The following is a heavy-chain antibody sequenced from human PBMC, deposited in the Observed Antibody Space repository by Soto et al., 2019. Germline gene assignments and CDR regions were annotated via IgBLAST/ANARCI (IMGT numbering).Heavy chain of an antibody. D-gene: IGHD3-10*01. V-gene: IGHV3-11*05. CDR3: ARDRGAVTGQYFDY. CDR2: ISSSGTSA. CDR1: GFTFSAYY. Sequence: QVQLEESGGGLVKPGGSLRLSCAASGFTFSAYYMSWIRQAPGKGLEYISYISSSGTSANYADSVKGRFTISRDNAKNSLYLQMNSLRAEDTAVYYCARDRGAVTGQYFDYWGQGALVTPSS. J-gene: IGHJ4*02.